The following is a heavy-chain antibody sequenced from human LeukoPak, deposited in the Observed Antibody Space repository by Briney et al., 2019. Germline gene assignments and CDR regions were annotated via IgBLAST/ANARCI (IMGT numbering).Heavy chain of an antibody. CDR1: GFTFSDHY. Sequence: GGSLRLSCAASGFTFSDHYMDWVRQAPGKGLEWVSRIRTKAKSYTTEYAASVKGRFTISRDDSKNALYLQRNSLKTEDTAVYYCTRGNFWSGFYGMDVWGQGTTVIVSS. CDR3: TRGNFWSGFYGMDV. D-gene: IGHD3-3*01. CDR2: IRTKAKSYTT. J-gene: IGHJ6*02. V-gene: IGHV3-72*01.